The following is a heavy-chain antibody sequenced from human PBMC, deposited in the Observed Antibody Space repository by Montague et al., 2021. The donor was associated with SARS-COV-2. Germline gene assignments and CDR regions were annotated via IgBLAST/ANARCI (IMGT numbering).Heavy chain of an antibody. Sequence: TLSLTCTVSGGSISSGSHYWSWIRQPAGKGLEWIGRIDTSGNTKYISSLKSRVTISVDTSKNQFSLKLSSVTAADTAVYYCARRIGYYGIDVWGQGTTVTVSS. J-gene: IGHJ6*02. CDR3: ARRIGYYGIDV. CDR1: GGSISSGSHY. V-gene: IGHV4-61*02. D-gene: IGHD1-26*01. CDR2: IDTSGNT.